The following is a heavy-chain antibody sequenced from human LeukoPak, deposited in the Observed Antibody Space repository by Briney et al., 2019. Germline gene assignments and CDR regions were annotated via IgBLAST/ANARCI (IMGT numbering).Heavy chain of an antibody. D-gene: IGHD3-10*01. V-gene: IGHV3-33*01. CDR3: ARLSGSPHQYYFDY. Sequence: PGGSLRLSCAASGFTFSSYGMHWVRQAPGKGLEGVAVIWYDGSNKYYADSVKGRFTISRDNSKNTLYLQMNSLRAEDTAVYHCARLSGSPHQYYFDYWGQGTLVTVSS. CDR2: IWYDGSNK. J-gene: IGHJ4*02. CDR1: GFTFSSYG.